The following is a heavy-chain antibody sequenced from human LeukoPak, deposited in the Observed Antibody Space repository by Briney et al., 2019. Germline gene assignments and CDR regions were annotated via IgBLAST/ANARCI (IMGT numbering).Heavy chain of an antibody. CDR1: GFTVSSNY. Sequence: GGSLRLSCAASGFTVSSNYISWVRQAPGKGLEWVSVIYSGGSTYYADSVKGRFTISRDNSKNTLYLQMNSLRAEDTAVYYCARALQDGRYYYYYGMDVWGQGTTVTVSS. D-gene: IGHD4-17*01. J-gene: IGHJ6*02. CDR2: IYSGGST. V-gene: IGHV3-53*01. CDR3: ARALQDGRYYYYYGMDV.